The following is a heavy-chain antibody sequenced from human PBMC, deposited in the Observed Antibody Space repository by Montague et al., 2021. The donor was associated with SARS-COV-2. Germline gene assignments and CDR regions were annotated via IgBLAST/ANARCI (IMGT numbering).Heavy chain of an antibody. J-gene: IGHJ6*02. V-gene: IGHV4-34*01. CDR2: INHRGTS. CDR3: ARHIEKEGTYYYYYGMDV. D-gene: IGHD2-21*01. CDR1: GGSFSDNY. Sequence: SETLSLTCAVYGGSFSDNYWSWIRKPPGKGLEWIGEINHRGTSNYNPSLKSRVSISVDTSKNQFSLYLGSVTAADTAVYYCARHIEKEGTYYYYYGMDVWGQGTTVTVSS.